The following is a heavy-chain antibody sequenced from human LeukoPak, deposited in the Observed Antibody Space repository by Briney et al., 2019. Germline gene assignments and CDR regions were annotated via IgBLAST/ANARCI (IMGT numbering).Heavy chain of an antibody. Sequence: GGSLRLSCAASGFTVSSNYMSWVRQAPGKRLEWVSVIYSGGSTYYADSVKGRFTISRDNSKNTLYLQMNSLRAEDTAVYYCARDDYGDYMFDYWGQGTLVTVSS. CDR3: ARDDYGDYMFDY. J-gene: IGHJ4*02. CDR2: IYSGGST. CDR1: GFTVSSNY. V-gene: IGHV3-66*02. D-gene: IGHD4-17*01.